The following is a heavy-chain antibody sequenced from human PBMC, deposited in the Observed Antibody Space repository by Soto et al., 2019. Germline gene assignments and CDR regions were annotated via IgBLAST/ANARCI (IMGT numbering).Heavy chain of an antibody. V-gene: IGHV3-21*01. CDR3: ARDHRAAMGRFDY. J-gene: IGHJ4*02. CDR2: ISSSSSYI. CDR1: GFTFSSYS. Sequence: EVQLVESGGGLVKPGGSLRLSCAASGFTFSSYSMNWVRQAPGKGLEWVSSISSSSSYIYYADSVKGRFTISRDNAKNSLYLQMNSLRAEDTAVYYCARDHRAAMGRFDYWGQGPLVTVSS. D-gene: IGHD5-18*01.